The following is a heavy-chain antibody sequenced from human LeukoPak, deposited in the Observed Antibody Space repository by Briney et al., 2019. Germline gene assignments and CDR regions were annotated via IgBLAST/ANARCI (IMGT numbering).Heavy chain of an antibody. D-gene: IGHD3-22*01. CDR3: ARGAYYYDSSGYYYTASLDYFDY. Sequence: SETLSLTCAVYGGSFSGYYWSWIRQPPGKGLEWIEEINHSGSTNYNPSLKSRVTISVDTSKNQFSLKLSSVTAADTAVYYCARGAYYYDSSGYYYTASLDYFDYWGQGTLVTVSS. CDR2: INHSGST. J-gene: IGHJ4*02. V-gene: IGHV4-34*01. CDR1: GGSFSGYY.